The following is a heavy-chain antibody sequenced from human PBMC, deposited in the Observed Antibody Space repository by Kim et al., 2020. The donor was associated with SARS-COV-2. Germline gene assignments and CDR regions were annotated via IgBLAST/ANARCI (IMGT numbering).Heavy chain of an antibody. V-gene: IGHV3-9*01. CDR2: SSWYSGSI. CDR3: AKDLNGYYGMDV. Sequence: GGSLRLSCAASGFTFDDYAMHWVRQAPGTGLEWVSGSSWYSGSIGYADSVKGRFTISRDNAKNSLYLQMNSLRAEDTALYYCAKDLNGYYGMDVWGQGTTVTVSS. CDR1: GFTFDDYA. J-gene: IGHJ6*02.